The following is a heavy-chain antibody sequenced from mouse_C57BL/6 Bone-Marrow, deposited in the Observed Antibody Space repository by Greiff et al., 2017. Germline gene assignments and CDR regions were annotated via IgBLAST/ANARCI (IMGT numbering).Heavy chain of an antibody. V-gene: IGHV5-4*01. CDR3: ARDSGPNYFGSGYFDY. Sequence: EVMLVESGGGLVKPGGSLKLSCAASGFTFSSYAMSWVRQTPEKRLEWVATISDGGSYTYYPDNVKGRFTISRDNAKNNLYLQMSHLKPEDTAMYYCARDSGPNYFGSGYFDYWGKGTTLTVSS. D-gene: IGHD1-1*01. CDR1: GFTFSSYA. J-gene: IGHJ2*01. CDR2: ISDGGSYT.